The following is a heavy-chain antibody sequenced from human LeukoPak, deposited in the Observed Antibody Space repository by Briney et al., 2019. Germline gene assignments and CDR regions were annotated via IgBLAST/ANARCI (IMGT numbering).Heavy chain of an antibody. Sequence: SETLSLTCTVSGGSISSHYWSWIRQPPGKGLDWIGYIFYSGNTNYNPSLKSRVTTSVDTSKNQFSLKLNSVTAADTAVYYCARTLTSGQFDYWGQGILVTVSS. D-gene: IGHD2-15*01. CDR2: IFYSGNT. J-gene: IGHJ4*02. V-gene: IGHV4-59*08. CDR1: GGSISSHY. CDR3: ARTLTSGQFDY.